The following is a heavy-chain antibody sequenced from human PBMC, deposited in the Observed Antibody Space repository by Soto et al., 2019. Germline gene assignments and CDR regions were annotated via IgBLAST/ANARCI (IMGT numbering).Heavy chain of an antibody. CDR3: ARGTGSVRRWYFDL. V-gene: IGHV3-13*01. D-gene: IGHD3-10*01. CDR2: IGTGGDT. Sequence: EVQLVESGGGLVQPGGSLRLSCAASGFTFSSYAMHWVRQPTGKGLEWVSTIGTGGDTYYPGSVKGRFTISRENAKNSLYLQMYSLTAGDTAVYYCARGTGSVRRWYFDLWGRGTLVTVSS. J-gene: IGHJ2*01. CDR1: GFTFSSYA.